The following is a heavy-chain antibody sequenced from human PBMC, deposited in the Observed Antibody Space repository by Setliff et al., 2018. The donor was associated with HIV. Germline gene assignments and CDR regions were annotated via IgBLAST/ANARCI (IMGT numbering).Heavy chain of an antibody. CDR1: GFTFSDYY. CDR3: ARVTGYYGSGSPLDY. CDR2: ISSSSSYT. J-gene: IGHJ4*02. Sequence: PGGSLRLSCAASGFTFSDYYMSWIRQAPGKGLEWVSYISSSSSYTNYADSVKGRFTISRDNAKNSLYLQMNSLRAEDTAVYYRARVTGYYGSGSPLDYWGQGTLVTVSS. V-gene: IGHV3-11*05. D-gene: IGHD3-10*01.